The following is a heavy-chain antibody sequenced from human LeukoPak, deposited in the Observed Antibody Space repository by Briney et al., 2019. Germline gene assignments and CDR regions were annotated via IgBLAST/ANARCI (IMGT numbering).Heavy chain of an antibody. J-gene: IGHJ6*02. CDR3: ARATLVPRLYYYYGMDV. V-gene: IGHV4-59*08. CDR2: IYYSGST. CDR1: GGSISSYY. Sequence: SETLSLTCTVSGGSISSYYWSWIRQPPGKGLEWIGYIYYSGSTNYNPSLKSRVTISVDTSKNQFSLKLSSVTAADTAVYYCARATLVPRLYYYYGMDVWGQGTTVTVSS.